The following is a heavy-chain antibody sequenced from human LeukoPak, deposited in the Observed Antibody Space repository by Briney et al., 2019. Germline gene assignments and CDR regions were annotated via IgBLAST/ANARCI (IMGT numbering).Heavy chain of an antibody. Sequence: GGSLRLSCAASGFTFTSVWMHWFRQAPGKGLVWVSRISTDGAITGYADSMKGRFTISRDNAKDTLYLQMNSLRAEDTAVYYCARDRTTVTLFDYWGQGALVTVSS. CDR3: ARDRTTVTLFDY. J-gene: IGHJ4*02. D-gene: IGHD4-17*01. CDR1: GFTFTSVW. V-gene: IGHV3-74*01. CDR2: ISTDGAIT.